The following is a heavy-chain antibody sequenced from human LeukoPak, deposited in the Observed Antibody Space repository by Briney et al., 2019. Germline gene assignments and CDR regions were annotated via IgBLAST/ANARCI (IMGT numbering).Heavy chain of an antibody. V-gene: IGHV3-23*01. Sequence: PGGSRRLACAAAGFKFNIFAISWVRQARGKGLEWVSALSPGGSDTYYADSVRGRFTISRDNSKNTLYLQMSSLRAEDSAVYYCAKRGRYDTIAAFDYWGQGTLVTVSS. J-gene: IGHJ4*02. CDR3: AKRGRYDTIAAFDY. D-gene: IGHD3-16*01. CDR1: GFKFNIFA. CDR2: LSPGGSDT.